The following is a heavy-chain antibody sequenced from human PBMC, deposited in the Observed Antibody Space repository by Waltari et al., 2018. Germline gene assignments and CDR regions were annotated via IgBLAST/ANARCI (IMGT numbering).Heavy chain of an antibody. CDR2: IYHSGGT. V-gene: IGHV4-4*02. D-gene: IGHD2-2*03. Sequence: QVQLQESGPGLVKPSGTLSLTCAVSGGSISSSNWWSWVRQPPGKGLEWIGEIYHSGGTNYNPSLKSRVTISVDKSKNQFSLKLSSVTAADTAVYYCARGGPGYCSSTSCSSDAFDIWGQGTMVTVSS. J-gene: IGHJ3*02. CDR1: GGSISSSNW. CDR3: ARGGPGYCSSTSCSSDAFDI.